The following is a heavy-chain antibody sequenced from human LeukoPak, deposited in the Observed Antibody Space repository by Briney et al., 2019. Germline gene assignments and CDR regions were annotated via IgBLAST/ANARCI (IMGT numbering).Heavy chain of an antibody. CDR2: ISAVGSPI. CDR3: TRSMTSAFYFDI. D-gene: IGHD2-21*02. Sequence: GGSLRLSCTFSLSGYGLSWVRQAPGKGLERVSYISAVGSPIYYSESVKGRFTISRDNAKNSLYLQMDSLGAEDTAVYYCTRSMTSAFYFDIWGRGTLVTVSS. J-gene: IGHJ4*02. CDR1: SLSGYG. V-gene: IGHV3-48*01.